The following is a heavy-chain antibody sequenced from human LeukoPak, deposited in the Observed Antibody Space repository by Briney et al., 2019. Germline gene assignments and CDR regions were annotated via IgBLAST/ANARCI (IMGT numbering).Heavy chain of an antibody. J-gene: IGHJ3*02. V-gene: IGHV4-59*08. CDR3: ASWLLGDAFDI. D-gene: IGHD2-15*01. Sequence: KSSETLSLTCTVSGGSISSYYWSWIRQPPGKGLEWIGYIYYSGSTNYNPSLESRVTISVDTSKNQFSLRLASVTAADTAVYYCASWLLGDAFDIWGQGTMVTVSS. CDR1: GGSISSYY. CDR2: IYYSGST.